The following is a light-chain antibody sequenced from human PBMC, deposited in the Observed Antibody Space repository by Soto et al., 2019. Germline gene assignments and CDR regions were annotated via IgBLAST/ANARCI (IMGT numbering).Light chain of an antibody. CDR3: QVWESSTDHYV. CDR1: SLGSKS. CDR2: DDS. J-gene: IGLJ1*01. Sequence: SYELTQPPSVSVAPGQTARITCEGDSLGSKSVHWYQQRPGQAPILVVFDDSDRPSGIHEQFSGSKSGNTATLTFSGVEAGDAADYYCQVWESSTDHYVFGTGTKLTVL. V-gene: IGLV3-21*02.